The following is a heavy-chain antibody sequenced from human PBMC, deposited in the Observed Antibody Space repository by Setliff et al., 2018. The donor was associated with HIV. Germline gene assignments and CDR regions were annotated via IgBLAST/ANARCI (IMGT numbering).Heavy chain of an antibody. Sequence: SSETLSLTCSVSGGSITSNSFYWGWIRQPPGKGLEWIGSVYYSGSTYYNPSLKSRLTISVDTSKNQFSLKLSSVTAADTAVYYCARGSSLHLAYWGQGTLVTVSS. CDR3: ARGSSLHLAY. V-gene: IGHV4-39*01. D-gene: IGHD6-6*01. J-gene: IGHJ4*02. CDR2: VYYSGST. CDR1: GGSITSNSFY.